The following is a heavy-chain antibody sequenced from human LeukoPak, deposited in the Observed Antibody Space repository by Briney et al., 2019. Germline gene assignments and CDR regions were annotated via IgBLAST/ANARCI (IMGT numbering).Heavy chain of an antibody. CDR1: GFTFTSYW. D-gene: IGHD3-22*01. CDR3: ARGSVAYSYDSSGYSPVYYFDY. V-gene: IGHV3-7*01. Sequence: GGSLRLSCGASGFTFTSYWMSWVRQAPGKGLEWVATINQDETEKYYVDSVTGRFTISRDNAKNSLYLQMNSLRAEDTAVYYCARGSVAYSYDSSGYSPVYYFDYWGQGTLVTVSS. J-gene: IGHJ4*02. CDR2: INQDETEK.